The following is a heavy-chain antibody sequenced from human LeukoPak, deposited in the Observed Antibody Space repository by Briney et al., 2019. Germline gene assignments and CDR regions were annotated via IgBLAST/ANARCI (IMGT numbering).Heavy chain of an antibody. V-gene: IGHV3-30*02. CDR1: GFTFSSHG. CDR3: AREHPLLRYFDY. D-gene: IGHD2-21*02. CDR2: IRYDGSNK. Sequence: GGSLRLSCAASGFTFSSHGMHWVRQAPGKGLEWVAFIRYDGSNKYYADSVKGRFTISRDNSKNTLYLQMNSLRAEDTAVYYCAREHPLLRYFDYWGQGTLVTVSS. J-gene: IGHJ4*02.